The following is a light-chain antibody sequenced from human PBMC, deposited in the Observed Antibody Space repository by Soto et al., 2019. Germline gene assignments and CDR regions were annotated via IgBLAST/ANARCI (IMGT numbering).Light chain of an antibody. Sequence: DIQMTQSPSIVSASVGDRVTITCRASQSISSWLAWYQQKPGKAPKILIYAASSLQSGVPSRFSGSGFGTDFTLTITSLQPDDVATYYCQQYTCLWTFGPGTKVDI. J-gene: IGKJ1*01. CDR1: QSISSW. CDR3: QQYTCLWT. CDR2: AAS. V-gene: IGKV1-5*01.